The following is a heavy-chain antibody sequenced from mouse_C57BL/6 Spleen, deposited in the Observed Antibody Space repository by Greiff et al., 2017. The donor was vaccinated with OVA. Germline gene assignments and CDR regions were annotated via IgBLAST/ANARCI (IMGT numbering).Heavy chain of an antibody. CDR2: IDPEDGET. Sequence: VQLKQSGAELVKPGASVKLSCTASGFNITDYYMHWVKQRTEQGLEWIGRIDPEDGETKYAPKFQGKATITADTSSNTAYLQLSSLTSEDTAVYYCARFYYGNYDYFDYWGQGTTLTVSS. J-gene: IGHJ2*01. V-gene: IGHV14-2*01. CDR1: GFNITDYY. CDR3: ARFYYGNYDYFDY. D-gene: IGHD2-1*01.